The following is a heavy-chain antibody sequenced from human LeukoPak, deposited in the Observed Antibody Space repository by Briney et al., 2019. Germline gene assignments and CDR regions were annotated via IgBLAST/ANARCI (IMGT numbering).Heavy chain of an antibody. CDR1: GVSISSYY. CDR2: IYYSGST. J-gene: IGHJ4*02. CDR3: ARSYSSSLDY. Sequence: SETLSLPCTVSGVSISSYYWSWIRQPPGKGLEWMGYIYYSGSTNYNPSLKSRVTISVDTSKNQFSLKLSSVTAADTAVYHCARSYSSSLDYWGQGTLVTVSS. V-gene: IGHV4-59*01. D-gene: IGHD6-6*01.